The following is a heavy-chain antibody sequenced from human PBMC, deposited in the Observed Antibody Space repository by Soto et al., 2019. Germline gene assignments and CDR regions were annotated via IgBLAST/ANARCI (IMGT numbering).Heavy chain of an antibody. CDR2: IKQDGSEK. Sequence: GGSLRLSCAASGFTFSSYWMSWVRQAPGKGLEWVANIKQDGSEKYYVDSVKGRFTISRDNAKNSLYLQMNSLRAEDTAVYYCARAGRFGSSSVVDYWGQGTLVTVSS. CDR1: GFTFSSYW. CDR3: ARAGRFGSSSVVDY. D-gene: IGHD6-6*01. J-gene: IGHJ4*02. V-gene: IGHV3-7*03.